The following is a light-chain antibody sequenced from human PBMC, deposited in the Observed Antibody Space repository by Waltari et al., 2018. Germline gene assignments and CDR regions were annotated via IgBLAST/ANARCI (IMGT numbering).Light chain of an antibody. CDR3: QQSYSTPGGT. CDR1: QSISSY. V-gene: IGKV1-39*01. J-gene: IGKJ1*01. Sequence: DIQVTQSPSSLSASVGDRVTITCRASQSISSYLNWYQQKPGKAPKVLIYAASSLQSGVPSRCSGSGSGTDFTLTIINLQPEDFATYYCQQSYSTPGGTFGQGTKVEIK. CDR2: AAS.